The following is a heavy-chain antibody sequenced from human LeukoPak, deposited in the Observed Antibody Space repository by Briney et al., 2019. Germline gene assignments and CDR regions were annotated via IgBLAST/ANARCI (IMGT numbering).Heavy chain of an antibody. D-gene: IGHD3/OR15-3a*01. V-gene: IGHV4-61*02. CDR2: IYTSGST. CDR3: ARSGGLVIDY. Sequence: SQTLSLTCTVSGGSISSGSYYWSWIRQPAGKGLEWIGRIYTSGSTNYNPSLKSRVTISVATSKNQFSLKLSSVTAADTAVYYCARSGGLVIDYWGQGTLVTVSS. CDR1: GGSISSGSYY. J-gene: IGHJ4*02.